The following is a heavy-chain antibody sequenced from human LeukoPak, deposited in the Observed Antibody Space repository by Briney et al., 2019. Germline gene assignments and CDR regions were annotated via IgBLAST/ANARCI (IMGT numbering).Heavy chain of an antibody. CDR2: IYYSGST. CDR1: GGSISSYY. V-gene: IGHV4-39*01. J-gene: IGHJ5*02. D-gene: IGHD6-19*01. Sequence: PSETLSLTCTVSGGSISSYYWGWIRQPPGKGLEWIGSIYYSGSTYYNPSLKSRVTISVDTSKNQFSLKLSSVTAADTAVYYCASSGVAGTLNWFDPWGQGTLVTVSS. CDR3: ASSGVAGTLNWFDP.